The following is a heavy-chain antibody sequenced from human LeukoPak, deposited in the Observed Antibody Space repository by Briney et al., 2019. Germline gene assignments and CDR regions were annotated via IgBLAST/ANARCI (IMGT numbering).Heavy chain of an antibody. D-gene: IGHD2-15*01. CDR1: GDFSSFYY. CDR3: VRPGQSSWWVYFNY. Sequence: SETLSLTCTVSGDFSSFYYWTWIRQPPGKGLEWIGNIHTSGSTSYNPSLKSRVSMSIDMSKNQFSLRLSSVTAADTAIYYCVRPGQSSWWVYFNYWGQGTVVTVSS. V-gene: IGHV4-4*09. CDR2: IHTSGST. J-gene: IGHJ4*02.